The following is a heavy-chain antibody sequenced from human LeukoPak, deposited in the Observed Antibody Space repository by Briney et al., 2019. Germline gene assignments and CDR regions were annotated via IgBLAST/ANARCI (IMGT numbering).Heavy chain of an antibody. J-gene: IGHJ3*02. V-gene: IGHV3-7*05. CDR3: ARVSILNLGELSEAFDM. Sequence: GGSLRLSCAASGFTFSNYWMTWVRQAPGKGLEWVANIKQYGSEKYFVDSVKGRFTISRDNAKNSLYLQMNSLRAEDTAVYFCARVSILNLGELSEAFDMWGQGTMVTVSP. CDR1: GFTFSNYW. D-gene: IGHD3-16*02. CDR2: IKQYGSEK.